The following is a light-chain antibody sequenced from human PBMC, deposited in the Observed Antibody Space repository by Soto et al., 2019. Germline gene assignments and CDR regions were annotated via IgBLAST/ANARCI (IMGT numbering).Light chain of an antibody. CDR1: QSISSW. CDR2: KAS. Sequence: DIQLTQSPSTLSASVGDRVTITCRASQSISSWLAWYQQKPGKAPKLLIYKASSLESGVPSRFSGSGSGTEFTLTINSLQPDDIANYYCQQYITFGGGTKVEVK. V-gene: IGKV1-5*03. CDR3: QQYIT. J-gene: IGKJ4*01.